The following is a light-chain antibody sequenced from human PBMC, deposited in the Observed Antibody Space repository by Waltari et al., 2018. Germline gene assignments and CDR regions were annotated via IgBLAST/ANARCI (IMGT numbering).Light chain of an antibody. Sequence: DIEMTQSPDSLAVSLGERATINCKSSQSVLYSSNNKNFLAWYQQKPGQPPNLLIYWASTRESGVPDRFSGSGSGTDFTRTISSLQAEDVAVYYCQQYYTTPWTFGQGTKVEIK. CDR1: QSVLYSSNNKNF. CDR2: WAS. V-gene: IGKV4-1*01. J-gene: IGKJ1*01. CDR3: QQYYTTPWT.